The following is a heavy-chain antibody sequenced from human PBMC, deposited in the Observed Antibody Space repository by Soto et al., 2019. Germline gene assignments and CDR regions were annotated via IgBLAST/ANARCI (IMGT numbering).Heavy chain of an antibody. D-gene: IGHD2-15*01. J-gene: IGHJ4*02. Sequence: GGCLGRPWAASGFTFSSYAMSWVRQAPGKGLEWVSAISGSGGSTYYADSVKGRFTISRDNSKNTLYLQVNSLRAEDTAVYYCAKDVPTPIVVVVAATKETPDYWGQGTLVTVSS. CDR2: ISGSGGST. CDR1: GFTFSSYA. V-gene: IGHV3-23*01. CDR3: AKDVPTPIVVVVAATKETPDY.